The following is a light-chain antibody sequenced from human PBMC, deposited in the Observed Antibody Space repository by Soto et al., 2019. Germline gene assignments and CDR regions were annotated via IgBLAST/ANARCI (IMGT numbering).Light chain of an antibody. Sequence: EIVMTQSPAPLSVSPGGRATLSCTSSQSVSSYLAWYQQKPGQAPRLLIYDASNRATGIPDRFSGSGSGTDFTLTISRLEPEDFAVYYCQQYGSSPPWTLGQGTKVDIK. J-gene: IGKJ1*01. CDR3: QQYGSSPPWT. CDR1: QSVSSY. CDR2: DAS. V-gene: IGKV3-20*01.